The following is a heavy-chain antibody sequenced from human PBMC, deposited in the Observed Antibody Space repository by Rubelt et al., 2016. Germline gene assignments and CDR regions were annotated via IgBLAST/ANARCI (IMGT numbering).Heavy chain of an antibody. CDR3: ARATNWNYAFAI. CDR1: GYTFSKYG. J-gene: IGHJ3*02. Sequence: QVQLVQSGAEVKKSGASVKVSCKASGYTFSKYGINWVRQAPGQGLEWMGWISVNSGDTKYAQKLKGRVSKTTNTSTGTAYMGRTSLRSADTAVYSCARATNWNYAFAIWGQGTMVTVSS. D-gene: IGHD1-7*01. CDR2: ISVNSGDT. V-gene: IGHV1-18*01.